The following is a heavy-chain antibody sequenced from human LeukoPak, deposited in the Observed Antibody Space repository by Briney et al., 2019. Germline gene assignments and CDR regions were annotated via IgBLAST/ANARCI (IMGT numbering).Heavy chain of an antibody. CDR1: GVSISSLY. J-gene: IGHJ3*02. CDR2: IHDSGST. Sequence: KPSETLSLTCIDSGVSISSLYWNWIRQSPGKGLEWIGFIHDSGSTNYNPSLKSRVTISIDTSKRQYSVSLSSVTAADTAVYYCAKRTEDDSFHIWGRGTIVTVSS. D-gene: IGHD1-14*01. V-gene: IGHV4-59*08. CDR3: AKRTEDDSFHI.